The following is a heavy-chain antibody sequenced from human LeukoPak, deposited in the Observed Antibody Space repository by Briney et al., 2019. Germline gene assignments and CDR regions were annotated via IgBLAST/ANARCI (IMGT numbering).Heavy chain of an antibody. J-gene: IGHJ4*02. D-gene: IGHD1-26*01. CDR3: ARDPKWELPFDY. Sequence: GGSLRLSCAASGFTFSSYSMNWVRQAPGKGLEWVANIKQDGSEKYYVDSVKGRFTISRDNAKNSLYLQMNSLRAEDTAVYYCARDPKWELPFDYWGQGTLVTVSS. V-gene: IGHV3-7*01. CDR2: IKQDGSEK. CDR1: GFTFSSYS.